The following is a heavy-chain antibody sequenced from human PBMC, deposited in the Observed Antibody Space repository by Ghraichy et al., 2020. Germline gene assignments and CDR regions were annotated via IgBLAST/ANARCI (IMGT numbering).Heavy chain of an antibody. CDR2: LSPAANII. CDR3: ARGEFGLVD. CDR1: GFSLTDSW. V-gene: IGHV3-74*01. J-gene: IGHJ4*02. D-gene: IGHD3/OR15-3a*01. Sequence: GESLNISCAASGFSLTDSWMYWVRQVPGKGLVLVSHLSPAANIINYVESVRGRFTISRDTAKNTLFLQMDSLRVDDTAIYYCARGEFGLVDWGRGTLVTVSA.